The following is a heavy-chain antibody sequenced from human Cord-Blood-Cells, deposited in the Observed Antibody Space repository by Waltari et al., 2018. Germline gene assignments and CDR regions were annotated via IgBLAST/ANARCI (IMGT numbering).Heavy chain of an antibody. CDR3: ARLPVGGTGDSSYWYFDL. J-gene: IGHJ2*01. CDR2: INAGNGNT. CDR1: GYTFTSYA. D-gene: IGHD7-27*01. Sequence: QVQLVQSGAEVKKPGASVKVSCKASGYTFTSYAMHWVRQAPGHRLEWMGWINAGNGNTKYSQKFQGRVTITRDTSASTAYMELSSLRSEDTAVYYCARLPVGGTGDSSYWYFDLWGRGTLVTVSS. V-gene: IGHV1-3*01.